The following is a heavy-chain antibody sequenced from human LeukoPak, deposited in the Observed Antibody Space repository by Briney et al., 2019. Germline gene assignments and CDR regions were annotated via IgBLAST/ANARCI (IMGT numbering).Heavy chain of an antibody. CDR2: INHSGST. D-gene: IGHD3-3*01. CDR3: ARHFSHDFWSGYPLYYFDY. V-gene: IGHV4-34*01. J-gene: IGHJ4*02. CDR1: GGSFSGYY. Sequence: SETLSLTCAVYGGSFSGYYWSWIRQPPGKGLEWIGEINHSGSTNYNPSLKSRVTISVDTSKNQFSLKLNSVTAADTAVYYCARHFSHDFWSGYPLYYFDYWGQGTLVTVSS.